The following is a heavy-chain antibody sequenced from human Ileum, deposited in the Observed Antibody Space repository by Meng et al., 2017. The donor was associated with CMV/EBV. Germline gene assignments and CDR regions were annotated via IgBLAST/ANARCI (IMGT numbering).Heavy chain of an antibody. CDR3: VVGYDSRKVAY. CDR1: GFSVGSSH. V-gene: IGHV3-53*01. J-gene: IGHJ4*02. D-gene: IGHD3-16*01. CDR2: ICSGEST. Sequence: GESPKIPCTVPGFSVGSSHMNWVRQAPGKGLEWVSGICSGESTHYAESVKGRVIISRDNSMHTLYLQMNSLRAEDKAVHYCVVGYDSRKVAYWGQGTLVTVSS.